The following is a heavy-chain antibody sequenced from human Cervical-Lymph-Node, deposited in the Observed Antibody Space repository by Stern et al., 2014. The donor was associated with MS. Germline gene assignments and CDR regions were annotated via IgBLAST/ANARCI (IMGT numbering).Heavy chain of an antibody. CDR2: MSSSGKTI. D-gene: IGHD5-24*01. CDR1: GYDFSFES. V-gene: IGHV3-48*01. J-gene: IGHJ4*02. CDR3: ARGASRDGFQT. Sequence: EVQLLESGGALVQPGGSLRLSCAASGYDFSFESINWVRQSAGKGLEWVAYMSSSGKTIFHSDSVKGRFTISRDNDENSAFLQMSGLKIEDSAVYYCARGASRDGFQTWGQGTLVTVSS.